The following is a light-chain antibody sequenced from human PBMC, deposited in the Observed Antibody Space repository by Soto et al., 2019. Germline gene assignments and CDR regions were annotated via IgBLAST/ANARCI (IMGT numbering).Light chain of an antibody. Sequence: EIVLTQSPATLSLSPRERATLSCRASQSVSGYLAWYQQKPGQAPRLLIYDGSHRAAGIPSRFSGSGSGTDFTLTSSGLEPEDFAVYYCQQRSNWLISFGPGTKVDIK. CDR1: QSVSGY. J-gene: IGKJ3*01. V-gene: IGKV3-11*01. CDR2: DGS. CDR3: QQRSNWLIS.